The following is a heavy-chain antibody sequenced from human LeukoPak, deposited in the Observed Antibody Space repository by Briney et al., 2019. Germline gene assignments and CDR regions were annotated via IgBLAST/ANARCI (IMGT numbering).Heavy chain of an antibody. CDR3: ARDNSVGETAWWFDP. Sequence: ASVKVSGKASGYRCTSYYMHWVRQAPGHGLEWMGIINPSGSSRTYAQRFQGRVTMTRDISTSTDYMELTSLTSDDTAMYYCARDNSVGETAWWFDPWGQGTLVTVSS. CDR2: INPSGSSR. V-gene: IGHV1-46*01. D-gene: IGHD1-26*01. J-gene: IGHJ5*02. CDR1: GYRCTSYY.